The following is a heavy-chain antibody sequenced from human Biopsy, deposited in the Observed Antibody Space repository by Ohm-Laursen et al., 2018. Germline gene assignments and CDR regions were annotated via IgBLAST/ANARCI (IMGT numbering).Heavy chain of an antibody. D-gene: IGHD3-3*01. V-gene: IGHV4-59*01. Sequence: TLSLTCTVSGESMGTYYWTWIRQPPGKGLVWIASIYYSGTTNKNPSLKSRVTISVDTSKRQFYLELSSVTAADTAIYYCARVRGGFLEWFDYWGQGNLVTVSS. CDR2: IYYSGTT. J-gene: IGHJ5*01. CDR3: ARVRGGFLEWFDY. CDR1: GESMGTYY.